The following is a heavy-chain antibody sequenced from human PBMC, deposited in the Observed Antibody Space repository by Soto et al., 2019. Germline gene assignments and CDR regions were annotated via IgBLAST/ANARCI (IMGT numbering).Heavy chain of an antibody. CDR2: IYWDDSK. J-gene: IGHJ4*02. D-gene: IGHD3-9*01. CDR3: AQKGPEDWPLDY. Sequence: QITLKESGPTLVRPTQTLTLTCAFSGFSLSTSGVGVGWIRQPPGKALEWLAVIYWDDSKHYSPSLRSRLTITNDTSKNQVVLTMTNMDPMDTGTYYCAQKGPEDWPLDYWGQGTLVTVSS. V-gene: IGHV2-5*02. CDR1: GFSLSTSGVG.